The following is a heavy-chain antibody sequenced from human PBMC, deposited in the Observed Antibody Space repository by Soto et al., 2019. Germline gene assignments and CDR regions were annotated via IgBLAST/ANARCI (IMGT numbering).Heavy chain of an antibody. CDR1: GGSISSGDYY. Sequence: PSETLSLTCTVSGGSISSGDYYWRWIRQPPGKGLEWIGYIYYSGSSNYNPSLKGRVTISVDTSKNQFSLKLNSVTAADTAVYFCARQRCGTCSSDYWGQGTLVTVSS. CDR2: IYYSGSS. CDR3: ARQRCGTCSSDY. D-gene: IGHD2-15*01. V-gene: IGHV4-61*08. J-gene: IGHJ4*02.